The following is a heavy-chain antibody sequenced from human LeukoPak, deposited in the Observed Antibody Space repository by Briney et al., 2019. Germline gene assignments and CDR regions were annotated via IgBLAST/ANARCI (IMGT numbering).Heavy chain of an antibody. CDR2: ISPNSGGT. J-gene: IGHJ5*02. Sequence: ALVKVSCKASGYTFTAYYMHWVRQAPGQGLEWMGWISPNSGGTNYAQKFQGRVTMTRDTSISTAYMELSRLRSDDTAVYYCARERVDIVVVPAPNWFDPWGQGTLVTVSS. CDR3: ARERVDIVVVPAPNWFDP. CDR1: GYTFTAYY. D-gene: IGHD2-2*01. V-gene: IGHV1-2*02.